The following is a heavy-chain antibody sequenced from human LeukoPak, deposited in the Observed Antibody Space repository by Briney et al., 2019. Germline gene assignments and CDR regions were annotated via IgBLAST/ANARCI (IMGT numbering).Heavy chain of an antibody. CDR2: IYYSGST. CDR1: GGSISSSSYY. Sequence: KSSETLSLTCTVSGGSISSSSYYWGWIRQPPGKGLEWIGSIYYSGSTNYNPSLESRVTISVDTSKNQFSLKLSSVTAADTAVYYCARWKRWPTYGSGSYYNAPYGMDVWGQGTTVTVSS. V-gene: IGHV4-39*07. D-gene: IGHD3-10*01. CDR3: ARWKRWPTYGSGSYYNAPYGMDV. J-gene: IGHJ6*02.